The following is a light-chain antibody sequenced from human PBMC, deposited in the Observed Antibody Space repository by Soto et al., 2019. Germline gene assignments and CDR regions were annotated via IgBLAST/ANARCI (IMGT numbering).Light chain of an antibody. CDR3: QQYNSYSIT. CDR2: DAS. V-gene: IGKV1-5*01. Sequence: DIQMTQSPSTLSASVGDRVTITCRASQGISSWLAWYQQKPGKAPKLLIYDASSLESGVPSRFSGSGSGTEFTLTISSLQPDDFATYYCQQYNSYSITFGQGTRLETK. CDR1: QGISSW. J-gene: IGKJ5*01.